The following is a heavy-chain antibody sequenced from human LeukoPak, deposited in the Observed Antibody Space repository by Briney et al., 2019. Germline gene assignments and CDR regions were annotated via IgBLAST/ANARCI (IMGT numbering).Heavy chain of an antibody. Sequence: GRSLRLSCAASGFSFSTYGMHWVRQAPGKGLEWVALISYDGSNKYYADSVNGRFTISRDNSKNTLYLQMNSLKTEDTAVYYCGAGILFLDYWGQGTLVTVSS. J-gene: IGHJ4*02. V-gene: IGHV3-30*03. CDR2: ISYDGSNK. D-gene: IGHD3-3*01. CDR3: GAGILFLDY. CDR1: GFSFSTYG.